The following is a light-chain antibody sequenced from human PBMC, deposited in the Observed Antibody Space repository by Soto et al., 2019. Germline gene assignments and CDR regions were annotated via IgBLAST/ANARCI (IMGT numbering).Light chain of an antibody. Sequence: EIFLTQSPATLSLSQCDMATLSCRASQNVRSDYFAWYQQKPGQAPRVIIFGVSTRASATPDRFRGSGSGTYFTLTISRLEPDDFALYYCQQYGNSPLTFGGGTKVDIK. CDR3: QQYGNSPLT. V-gene: IGKV3-20*01. CDR1: QNVRSDY. J-gene: IGKJ4*01. CDR2: GVS.